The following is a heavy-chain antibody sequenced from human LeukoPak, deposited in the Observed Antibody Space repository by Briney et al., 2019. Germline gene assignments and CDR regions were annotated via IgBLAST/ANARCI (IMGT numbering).Heavy chain of an antibody. D-gene: IGHD3-3*02. V-gene: IGHV4-39*01. CDR3: ASVGIFGVVTHDAFDI. Sequence: KPSETLSLTCTVSGCSISSSSYYWGWIRQPPGKGLEWIGSIYYSGSTYYNPSLKSRVTISVDTSKSQFTLKLSSVTAADTAVYSCASVGIFGVVTHDAFDIWGQGTMVTVSS. CDR2: IYYSGST. J-gene: IGHJ3*02. CDR1: GCSISSSSYY.